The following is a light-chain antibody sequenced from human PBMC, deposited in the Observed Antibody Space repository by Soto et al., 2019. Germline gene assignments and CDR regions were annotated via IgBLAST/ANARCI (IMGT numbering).Light chain of an antibody. J-gene: IGKJ1*01. CDR2: GAS. V-gene: IGKV3-15*01. Sequence: IVMTRSPATRSVSRLGIARLGCLASQSVSSNLAWYQQKRGQSPRLLIYGASIRGTGIPARFSGSGSGTEFTLTISSLQSEDFAVYYCQHYNNWPPWTFGQGTKV. CDR1: QSVSSN. CDR3: QHYNNWPPWT.